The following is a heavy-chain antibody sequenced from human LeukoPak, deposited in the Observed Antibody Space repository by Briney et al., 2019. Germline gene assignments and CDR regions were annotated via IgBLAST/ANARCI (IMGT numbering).Heavy chain of an antibody. J-gene: IGHJ4*02. CDR3: ARGHSDHISIYDY. CDR1: GFTFSSYW. Sequence: GGSLRLSCAASGFTFSSYWMSWVRQAPGKGLEWVANIKQDGSEKYYVDSVKGRFTISRDNAKNSLYLQTNSLRAEDTAAYYCARGHSDHISIYDYWGQGTLVTVSS. V-gene: IGHV3-7*01. D-gene: IGHD1-14*01. CDR2: IKQDGSEK.